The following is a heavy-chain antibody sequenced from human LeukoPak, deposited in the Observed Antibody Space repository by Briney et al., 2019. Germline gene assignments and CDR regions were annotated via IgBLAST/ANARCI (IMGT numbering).Heavy chain of an antibody. CDR1: GFTFGDYA. Sequence: PGRSLRLSCTASGFTFGDYAMSWVRQAPGKGLEWVGFISSKAYGGTTEYAASVKGRFTISRDDSKSIAYLQMNSLKTEDTAVYYCTRDPGKWELLLLDYWGQGTLVTASS. J-gene: IGHJ4*02. CDR2: ISSKAYGGTT. V-gene: IGHV3-49*04. D-gene: IGHD1-26*01. CDR3: TRDPGKWELLLLDY.